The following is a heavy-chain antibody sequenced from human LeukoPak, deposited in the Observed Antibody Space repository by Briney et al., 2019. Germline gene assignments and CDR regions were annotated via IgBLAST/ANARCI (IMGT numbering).Heavy chain of an antibody. J-gene: IGHJ4*02. V-gene: IGHV3-23*01. CDR3: AKDPLVGAATYFDY. Sequence: GGSLRLSCAASGFTFSNYALSWVRQAPGKGLEWVSGINATGDTTYYADSVKGRFTISRDNSKNTLYLQMNSLRAEDTAVYYCAKDPLVGAATYFDYWGQGTLVTVSS. D-gene: IGHD1-26*01. CDR1: GFTFSNYA. CDR2: INATGDTT.